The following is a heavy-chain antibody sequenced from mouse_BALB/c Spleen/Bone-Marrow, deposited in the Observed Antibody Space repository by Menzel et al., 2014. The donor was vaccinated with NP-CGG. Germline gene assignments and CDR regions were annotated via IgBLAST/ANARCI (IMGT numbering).Heavy chain of an antibody. V-gene: IGHV5-9-4*01. Sequence: QLKESGGGLVKPGGSLKLSCAASGFTFSDYAMSWVRQSPEKRLEWVAEISGGGSYTYYPDTVTGRFTISRDNAKNTLYLEMRSLKSEDAAIYYCARVIGTRCLEGWGAGTTVTVSS. CDR1: GFTFSDYA. CDR3: ARVIGTRCLEG. CDR2: ISGGGSYT. J-gene: IGHJ1*01. D-gene: IGHD4-1*01.